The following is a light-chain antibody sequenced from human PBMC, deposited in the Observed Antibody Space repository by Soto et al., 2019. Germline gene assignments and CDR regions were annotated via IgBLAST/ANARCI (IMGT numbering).Light chain of an antibody. J-gene: IGKJ1*01. V-gene: IGKV3D-20*02. CDR1: QSVSSSY. CDR3: QQANSFPTWT. CDR2: GAS. Sequence: EIVLTQCPATLSLSPGERATLSCGASQSVSSSYLAWYQQKPGQAPRLLIYGASSRATGIPDRFSGSGSGTDFTLTISRLEPEDFATYYCQQANSFPTWTFGQGTKVDI.